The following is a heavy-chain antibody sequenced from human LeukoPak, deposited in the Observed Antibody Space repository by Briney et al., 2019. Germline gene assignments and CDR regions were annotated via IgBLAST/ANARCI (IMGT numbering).Heavy chain of an antibody. CDR3: ATRDF. Sequence: PSGTLSLTCAVYGGSFTTYHWSWIRQPPGKGLEWIAEINHRGSTDYNPSLKSRVTISADTSKNQFSLKLSSVTAADTAVYYCATRDFWGQGTLVTVSS. J-gene: IGHJ4*02. CDR2: INHRGST. V-gene: IGHV4-34*01. CDR1: GGSFTTYH.